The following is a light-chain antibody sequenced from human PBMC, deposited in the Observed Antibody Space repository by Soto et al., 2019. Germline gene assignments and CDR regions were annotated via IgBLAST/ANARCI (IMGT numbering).Light chain of an antibody. J-gene: IGKJ2*01. CDR2: GAS. V-gene: IGKV3-20*01. Sequence: EIVLTQSPGTLSLSPGERVTLSCRASQSVSSSYLAWYQQKPGQAPRLLIYGASSRATGIPDRFSGSGSGTVFTLTISRLEPEDVAVYYCQQYGSSLYTLGQGTKLEIK. CDR3: QQYGSSLYT. CDR1: QSVSSSY.